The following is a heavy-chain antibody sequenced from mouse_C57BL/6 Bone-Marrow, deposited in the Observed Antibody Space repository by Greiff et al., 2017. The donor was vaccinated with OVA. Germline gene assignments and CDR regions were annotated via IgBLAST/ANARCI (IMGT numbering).Heavy chain of an antibody. CDR1: GFTFSDYG. CDR3: ARIDTPWYFDV. V-gene: IGHV5-17*01. CDR2: ISSGSSTI. J-gene: IGHJ1*03. Sequence: EVKLQESGGGLVKPGGSLKLSCAASGFTFSDYGMHWVRQAPEKGLEWVAYISSGSSTIYYADTVKGRFTISRDNAKNTLFLQMTSLRSEDTAMYYCARIDTPWYFDVWGTGTTVTVSS.